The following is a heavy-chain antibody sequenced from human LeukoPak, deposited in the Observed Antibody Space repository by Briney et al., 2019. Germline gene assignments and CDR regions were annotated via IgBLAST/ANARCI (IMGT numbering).Heavy chain of an antibody. CDR3: ARRAYGSGSYYLYYFDY. D-gene: IGHD3-10*01. CDR1: GYSFTSYW. V-gene: IGHV5-51*01. Sequence: GESLQISCKGSGYSFTSYWIGWVRQMPGKGLEWMGIIYPGDSDTRYSPSFQGQVTISADKSISTAYLQWSSLKASDTAMYYCARRAYGSGSYYLYYFDYWGQGTLVTVSS. CDR2: IYPGDSDT. J-gene: IGHJ4*02.